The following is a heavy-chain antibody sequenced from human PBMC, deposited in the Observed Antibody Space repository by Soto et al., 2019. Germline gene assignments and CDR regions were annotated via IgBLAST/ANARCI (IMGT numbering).Heavy chain of an antibody. V-gene: IGHV3-48*02. CDR1: GFTFSTYA. CDR3: AKGGRQWLVTSDFNY. D-gene: IGHD6-19*01. CDR2: ISRGGTTT. Sequence: PGGSLRLSCVASGFTFSTYAMNWVRLAPGKGLEWISFISRGGTTTHYADSVKGRFSISRDNSKNTVSLEMSSLRDEDTAVYYCAKGGRQWLVTSDFNYWGQGALVTVSS. J-gene: IGHJ4*02.